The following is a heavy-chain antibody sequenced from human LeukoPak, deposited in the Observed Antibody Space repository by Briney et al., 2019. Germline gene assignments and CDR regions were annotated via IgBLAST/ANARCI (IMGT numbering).Heavy chain of an antibody. CDR2: IYPGDSDT. J-gene: IGHJ3*02. D-gene: IGHD3-22*01. V-gene: IGHV5-51*01. Sequence: PGGSLQIPGKGSGYSFTSYWIGWVRQLPGKGLEWMGIIYPGDSDTRYSPSFQGQVTISADKSISTAYLQWSSLKASDTAMYYCARRDDSSGYYYVGAFDIWGQGTMVTVSS. CDR1: GYSFTSYW. CDR3: ARRDDSSGYYYVGAFDI.